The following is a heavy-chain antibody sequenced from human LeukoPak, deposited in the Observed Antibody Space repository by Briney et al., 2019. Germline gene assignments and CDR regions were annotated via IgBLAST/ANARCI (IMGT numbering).Heavy chain of an antibody. V-gene: IGHV3-23*01. CDR3: ARGFEYSTAGNQGY. CDR1: GFTFSSYA. Sequence: GGSLRLSCAASGFTFSSYAMSWVRQAPGKGLEWVSAISGSGGSTYYADSVKGRFTISRDNAKNSLYLQMNSLRAEDTAVYYCARGFEYSTAGNQGYWGQGTLVTVSS. CDR2: ISGSGGST. D-gene: IGHD6-6*01. J-gene: IGHJ4*02.